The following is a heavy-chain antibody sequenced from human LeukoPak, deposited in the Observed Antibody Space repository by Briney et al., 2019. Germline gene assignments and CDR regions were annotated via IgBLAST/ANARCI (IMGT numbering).Heavy chain of an antibody. CDR1: GGSFSGYY. CDR2: INHSGST. Sequence: SETLSLTCAVYGGSFSGYYWSWIRQPPGKGLEWIGEINHSGSTNYNPSLKSRVTISVDTSKNQFSLKLSSVTAADTAVYYCAGLGYRVKTHLYYYGMDVWGQGTTVTVSS. D-gene: IGHD5-18*01. V-gene: IGHV4-34*01. J-gene: IGHJ6*02. CDR3: AGLGYRVKTHLYYYGMDV.